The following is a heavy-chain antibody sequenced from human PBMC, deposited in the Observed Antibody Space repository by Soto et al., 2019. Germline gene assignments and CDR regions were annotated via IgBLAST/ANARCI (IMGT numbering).Heavy chain of an antibody. J-gene: IGHJ6*03. Sequence: SVKVSCKASGFTFTSSAMQWLRQARGQRLEWIGWIVVGSGNTNYAQKFQERITITRDMSTSTAYMELSSLRSEDTAVYYCAAPRPNRYYYYYMDVWGKGTTVTVSS. V-gene: IGHV1-58*02. CDR1: GFTFTSSA. CDR3: AAPRPNRYYYYYMDV. CDR2: IVVGSGNT.